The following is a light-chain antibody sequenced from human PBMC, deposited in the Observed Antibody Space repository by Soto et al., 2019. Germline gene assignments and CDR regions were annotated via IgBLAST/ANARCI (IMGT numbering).Light chain of an antibody. V-gene: IGKV3-20*01. CDR1: QTITLNY. J-gene: IGKJ3*01. CDR2: GVS. Sequence: EIVLTQSPGTLSLSPGERATLSCRASQTITLNYLAWYQQKPGQAPRLLIYGVSTRATGIPDKFSGSWSGTDFTLTISRLEPEDFAVYYCQQYGSSPFTFGPGSKVDIK. CDR3: QQYGSSPFT.